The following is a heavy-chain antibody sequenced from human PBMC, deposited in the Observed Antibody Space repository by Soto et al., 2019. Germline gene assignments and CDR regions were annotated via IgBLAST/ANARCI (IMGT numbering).Heavy chain of an antibody. CDR1: GYTFTSYG. D-gene: IGHD2-2*01. V-gene: IGHV1-18*01. CDR3: ARGPPYCSSTSCYPQAGY. Sequence: ASVKVSCKASGYTFTSYGISWVRQAPGQGLEWMGWISAYNGNTNYAQKLQGRVTMTTDTSTSTAYMELRSLRSDDTAVYYCARGPPYCSSTSCYPQAGYWGQGTLVTVSS. CDR2: ISAYNGNT. J-gene: IGHJ4*02.